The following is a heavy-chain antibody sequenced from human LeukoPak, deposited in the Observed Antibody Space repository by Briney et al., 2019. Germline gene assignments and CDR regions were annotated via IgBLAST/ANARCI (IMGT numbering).Heavy chain of an antibody. J-gene: IGHJ4*02. D-gene: IGHD5-12*01. Sequence: ASVKVSCKASGYTFTGCDINWVRQATGQGLEWMGWMNPNSGNTGYAQKFQGRVTMTRNTSISTAYMELSSLRSEDTAVYYCARASGYDLGFFDYWGQGTLVTVSS. CDR3: ARASGYDLGFFDY. CDR1: GYTFTGCD. CDR2: MNPNSGNT. V-gene: IGHV1-8*01.